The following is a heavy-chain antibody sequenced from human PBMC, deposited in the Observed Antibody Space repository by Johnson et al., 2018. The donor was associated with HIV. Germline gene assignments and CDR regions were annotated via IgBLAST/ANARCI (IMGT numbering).Heavy chain of an antibody. V-gene: IGHV3-30*03. CDR2: ISYDGTEK. D-gene: IGHD3-10*01. Sequence: QVQLVESGGGVVQPGRSLRLSCAASGFSLGSFGMQWVRQAPGKGLEWVAVISYDGTEKYYAESVKARFTISRDNSKNTLYLVINRVRPEDTAVYYCAIGRGEFPRHAFDIWGQGTMVTVSS. J-gene: IGHJ3*02. CDR3: AIGRGEFPRHAFDI. CDR1: GFSLGSFG.